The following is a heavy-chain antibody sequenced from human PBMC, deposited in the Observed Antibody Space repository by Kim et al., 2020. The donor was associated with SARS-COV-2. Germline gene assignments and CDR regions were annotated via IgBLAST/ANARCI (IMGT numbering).Heavy chain of an antibody. Sequence: SETLSLTCTVSGGSISSSSYYWGWIRQPPGKGLEWIGSIYYSGSTYYNPSLKSRVTISVDTSKNQFSLKLSSVTAADTAVYYCATHIAAAGTWPEYFQHWGQGTLVTVSS. CDR1: GGSISSSSYY. J-gene: IGHJ1*01. D-gene: IGHD6-13*01. V-gene: IGHV4-39*01. CDR3: ATHIAAAGTWPEYFQH. CDR2: IYYSGST.